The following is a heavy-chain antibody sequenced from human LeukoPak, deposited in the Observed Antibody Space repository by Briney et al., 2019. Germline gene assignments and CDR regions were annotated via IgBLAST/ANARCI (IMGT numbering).Heavy chain of an antibody. Sequence: ASVKVSCKASGYTFTGYYMHWVRQAPGQGLEWMGWINPNRGGTNYAQKFQGRVTMTRDTSISTAYMELSRLRSDDTAVYYCARDRGDYGDYLEFDYWGRGTLVTVSS. V-gene: IGHV1-2*02. CDR3: ARDRGDYGDYLEFDY. D-gene: IGHD4-17*01. CDR1: GYTFTGYY. J-gene: IGHJ4*02. CDR2: INPNRGGT.